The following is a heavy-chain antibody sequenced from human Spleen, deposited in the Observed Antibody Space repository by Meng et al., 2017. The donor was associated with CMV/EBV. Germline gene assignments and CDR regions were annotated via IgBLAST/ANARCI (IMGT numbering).Heavy chain of an antibody. CDR2: ISGSGGST. CDR1: GLTFSSYA. J-gene: IGHJ6*02. V-gene: IGHV3-23*01. CDR3: AKDQGFNPPHEGYYYGMDV. Sequence: GESLKISCAASGLTFSSYAMSWVRQAPGKGLEWVSAISGSGGSTYYADSVKGRFTISRDNSKNTLYLQMNSLRAEDTAVYYCAKDQGFNPPHEGYYYGMDVWGQGTTVTVSS.